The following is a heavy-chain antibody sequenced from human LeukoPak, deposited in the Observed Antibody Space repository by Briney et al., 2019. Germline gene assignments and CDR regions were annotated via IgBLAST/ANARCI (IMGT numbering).Heavy chain of an antibody. CDR1: GYTFTGYY. D-gene: IGHD6-13*01. CDR3: ARGSGYSSNWSWNWFDP. CDR2: IYPNSGGT. J-gene: IGHJ5*02. V-gene: IGHV1-2*04. Sequence: ASVKVSCNASGYTFTGYYMHWVRQAPGQGLEWMGWIYPNSGGTNYAQKFQGWVTMTRDTSISTAYMELSRLRSDDTAVYYCARGSGYSSNWSWNWFDPWGQGALVTVSS.